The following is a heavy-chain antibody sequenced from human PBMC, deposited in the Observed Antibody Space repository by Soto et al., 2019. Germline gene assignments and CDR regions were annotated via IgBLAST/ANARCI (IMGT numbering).Heavy chain of an antibody. J-gene: IGHJ4*02. Sequence: QVQLQESGPGLVKPSQTLSLTCTVSGGSISSGGYYWSWIRQHPGQGLEWIGYIYYSGSTYYNPSLKSRVTISVDTSKNHFSLKLSSVTAADTAVYYCAREGGIVGATAADYWGQGTLVTVSS. CDR1: GGSISSGGYY. D-gene: IGHD1-26*01. CDR3: AREGGIVGATAADY. CDR2: IYYSGST. V-gene: IGHV4-31*03.